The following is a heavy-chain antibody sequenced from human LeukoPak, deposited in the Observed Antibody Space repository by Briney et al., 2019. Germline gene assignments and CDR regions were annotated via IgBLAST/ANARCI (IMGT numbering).Heavy chain of an antibody. CDR2: MNPNSGNT. V-gene: IGHV1-8*03. J-gene: IGHJ4*02. D-gene: IGHD1-1*01. CDR1: GYTFTSYD. Sequence: GASVKISCKASGYTFTSYDINWVRQATGQGLEWMGWMNPNSGNTGYAQKFKGRVTITRNTSISTAYMELSSLRSEDTAVYYCARWGPDWNDYWGQGTLVTVSS. CDR3: ARWGPDWNDY.